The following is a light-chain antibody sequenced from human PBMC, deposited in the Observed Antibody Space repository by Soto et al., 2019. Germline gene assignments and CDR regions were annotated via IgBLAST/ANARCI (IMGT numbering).Light chain of an antibody. J-gene: IGLJ1*01. CDR1: SSDVGGYKY. V-gene: IGLV2-8*01. CDR2: EVS. Sequence: QSALTQPPSASGSPGQSVTISCTGTSSDVGGYKYVSWYQQHPGKAPKLMIYEVSKRPSGVPDRFSGSKSGNTASLTVSGLQAEDEPDYYCSSYADNNNYVFGTGTKLTVL. CDR3: SSYADNNNYV.